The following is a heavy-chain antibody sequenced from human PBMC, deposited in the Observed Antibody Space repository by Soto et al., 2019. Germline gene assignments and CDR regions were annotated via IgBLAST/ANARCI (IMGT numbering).Heavy chain of an antibody. V-gene: IGHV1-18*01. CDR1: DYTFTSYG. D-gene: IGHD3-22*01. Sequence: QVQLVQSGAEVKKPGALVKVSCKASDYTFTSYGITWVRQAPGQGLEWLGWVSAFKGNTIYAQKVQGRVTMTTDTSTSTAYMELRSLRSDDTAVYYCAREGTTIRNYDYHYYGMDVWGQGTTVTVSS. CDR3: AREGTTIRNYDYHYYGMDV. J-gene: IGHJ6*02. CDR2: VSAFKGNT.